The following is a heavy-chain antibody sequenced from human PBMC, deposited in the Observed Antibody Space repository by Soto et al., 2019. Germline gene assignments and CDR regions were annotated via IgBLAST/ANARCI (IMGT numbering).Heavy chain of an antibody. CDR3: ARASGSRLFDY. CDR1: GFTVSSNY. V-gene: IGHV3-53*01. J-gene: IGHJ4*02. CDR2: IYSGGST. Sequence: EVQLVESGGGLIQPGGSLRLSCSASGFTVSSNYMSWVRQAPGKGLEWVSAIYSGGSTYDADSVKGRFTISSDNYKNTLYLQMNGLRAEDTAIYYCARASGSRLFDYWGQGTLVTVSS. D-gene: IGHD1-26*01.